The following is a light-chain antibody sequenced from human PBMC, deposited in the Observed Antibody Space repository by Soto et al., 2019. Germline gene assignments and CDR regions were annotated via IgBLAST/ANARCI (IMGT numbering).Light chain of an antibody. Sequence: EIVLTQSPGTLSLSPGERATLSCRASQSVSSSYLAWYQQKPGQAPRLLIYGASSRATGIPDRFSGSGSGTDFTLTISRLEPEDFAVYYCQQYTKSPPRTFGGGTKVDIK. CDR1: QSVSSSY. CDR3: QQYTKSPPRT. V-gene: IGKV3-20*01. J-gene: IGKJ4*01. CDR2: GAS.